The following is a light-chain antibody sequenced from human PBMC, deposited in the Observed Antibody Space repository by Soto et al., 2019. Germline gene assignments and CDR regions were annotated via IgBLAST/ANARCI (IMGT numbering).Light chain of an antibody. CDR3: QQYDTLPYY. CDR2: DVS. CDR1: EGMTDY. Sequence: DILMAQSPSSLSASVGDRVLITCQASEGMTDYLGWFQQKSGKAPKLLIYDVSSLKPGVPSGFSGSRSGTSFSLTINVLQPEHVATYFCQQYDTLPYYFGQRTKVQ. J-gene: IGKJ2*01. V-gene: IGKV1-33*01.